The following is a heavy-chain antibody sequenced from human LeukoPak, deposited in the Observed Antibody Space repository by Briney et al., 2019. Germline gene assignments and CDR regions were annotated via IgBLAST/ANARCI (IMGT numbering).Heavy chain of an antibody. Sequence: PGGSLRLSCAASGFTFSSYGMSWVRQAPGKGLEWVSSISSSSSYIYYADSVKGRFTISRDNAKNSLYLQMNSLRAEDTAVYYCARVGPWVSPDYYYYYMDVWGKGTTVTVS. V-gene: IGHV3-21*01. CDR3: ARVGPWVSPDYYYYYMDV. J-gene: IGHJ6*03. CDR1: GFTFSSYG. CDR2: ISSSSSYI. D-gene: IGHD3-16*01.